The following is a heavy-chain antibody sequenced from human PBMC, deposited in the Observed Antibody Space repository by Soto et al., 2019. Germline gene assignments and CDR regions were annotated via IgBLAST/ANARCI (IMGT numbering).Heavy chain of an antibody. J-gene: IGHJ5*02. CDR2: ISAYNGNT. CDR3: ARTGKPHIVATINKYNWFDP. V-gene: IGHV1-18*01. Sequence: ASAKVSCKASGYTITGYGSSWVRHAPGQGLEWMGWISAYNGNTNYAQKLQGRVTMTTDTSTSTAYMELRSLRSDDTAVYYCARTGKPHIVATINKYNWFDPWGQGTLVTVS. D-gene: IGHD5-12*01. CDR1: GYTITGYG.